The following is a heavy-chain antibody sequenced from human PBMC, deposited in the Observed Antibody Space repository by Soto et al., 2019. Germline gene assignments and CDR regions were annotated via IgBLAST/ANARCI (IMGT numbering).Heavy chain of an antibody. CDR2: ISDSGDRT. CDR3: AKDRGIIVKAGDAFDV. J-gene: IGHJ3*01. CDR1: GFTLSTSA. V-gene: IGHV3-23*01. D-gene: IGHD3-16*02. Sequence: ETLSLTCTVSGFTLSTSAVNWVRQAPGKGLEWVSYISDSGDRTYYADSVKGRFTISRDRSKNTVSLQMDSLRAEDTAVYYCAKDRGIIVKAGDAFDVWGQGTKVTVSS.